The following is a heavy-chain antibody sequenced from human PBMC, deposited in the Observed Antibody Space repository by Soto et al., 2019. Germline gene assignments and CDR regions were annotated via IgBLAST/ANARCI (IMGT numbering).Heavy chain of an antibody. CDR3: ARAPPYDYAFDI. Sequence: TLSLTCTVSGGSISSGGYYWSWIRQHPGKGLEWIGYIYYSGSTYYNPSLKSRVTISVDTSKNQFSLKLSSVTAADTAVYYCARAPPYDYAFDIWGQGTMVTVSS. J-gene: IGHJ3*02. D-gene: IGHD3-22*01. V-gene: IGHV4-31*03. CDR1: GGSISSGGYY. CDR2: IYYSGST.